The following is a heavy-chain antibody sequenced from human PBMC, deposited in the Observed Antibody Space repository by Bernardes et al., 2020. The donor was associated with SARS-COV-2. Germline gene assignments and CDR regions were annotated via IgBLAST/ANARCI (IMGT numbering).Heavy chain of an antibody. Sequence: GSSLKVFCAVSGFTVSSKYMNWVRQAPGKGLEWVSVIQSGGYTNYADSVKGRFTVSRDTSENTVSLQMNSLRAEDTAVYYCARGLRWAFDYWGQGTLVSVSS. D-gene: IGHD4-17*01. V-gene: IGHV3-53*01. CDR2: IQSGGYT. CDR1: GFTVSSKY. J-gene: IGHJ4*02. CDR3: ARGLRWAFDY.